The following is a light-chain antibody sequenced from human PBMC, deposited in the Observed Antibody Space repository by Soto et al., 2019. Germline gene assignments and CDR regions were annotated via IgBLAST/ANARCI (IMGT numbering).Light chain of an antibody. CDR3: QQYGSSPPRLT. Sequence: EIVLTQSPGTLSLSPGERATLSCRASQSVSSSYLAWYQQKPGQAPRLLIYGAYSRATGIPDRFSGSGYGKGFTLTISILEPEEFAVYYCQQYGSSPPRLTFGGGTKVEIK. CDR2: GAY. J-gene: IGKJ4*01. V-gene: IGKV3-20*01. CDR1: QSVSSSY.